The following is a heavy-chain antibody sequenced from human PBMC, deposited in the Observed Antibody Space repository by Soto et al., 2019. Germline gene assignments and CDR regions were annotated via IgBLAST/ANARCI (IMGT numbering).Heavy chain of an antibody. CDR1: GYSFTIYW. Sequence: GESLKISCQGSGYSFTIYWIGWARQMPGKGLEWMGIIYPGDSDTRYSPSFQGQVTISADKSISTAYLQWSSLKASDTAMYYCASSTTGTTIDYWGQGTLVTVSS. CDR3: ASSTTGTTIDY. CDR2: IYPGDSDT. J-gene: IGHJ4*02. D-gene: IGHD1-7*01. V-gene: IGHV5-51*01.